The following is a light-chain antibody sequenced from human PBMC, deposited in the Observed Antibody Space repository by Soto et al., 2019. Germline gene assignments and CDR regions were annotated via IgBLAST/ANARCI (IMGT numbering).Light chain of an antibody. CDR3: QTWGTGPVR. V-gene: IGLV4-69*01. Sequence: QPVLTQSPSASASLGASVKLTCTLSSGHSSYAIAWHQQQPEKGPRYLMKLNSDGSHSKGDGIPDRFSGSSSGAERYLTISSLQSEDEADYYCQTWGTGPVRVGGGTQLTVL. J-gene: IGLJ2*01. CDR1: SGHSSYA. CDR2: LNSDGSH.